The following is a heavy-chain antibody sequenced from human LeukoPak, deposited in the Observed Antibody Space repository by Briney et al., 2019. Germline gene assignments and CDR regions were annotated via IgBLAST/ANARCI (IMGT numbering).Heavy chain of an antibody. Sequence: SETLSLTCAVYGGSFSGYYWSWIRQPPGKGLEWIGEINHSGSTNYNPSLKSRVTISVDTSKNQFSLKLSSVTAADTAVYYCARAHYGVVTPSYNWFDPWGQGTLVTVSS. CDR2: INHSGST. CDR3: ARAHYGVVTPSYNWFDP. V-gene: IGHV4-34*01. D-gene: IGHD2-21*02. CDR1: GGSFSGYY. J-gene: IGHJ5*02.